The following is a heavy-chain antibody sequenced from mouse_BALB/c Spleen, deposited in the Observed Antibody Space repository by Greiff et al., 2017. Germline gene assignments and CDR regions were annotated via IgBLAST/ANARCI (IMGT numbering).Heavy chain of an antibody. V-gene: IGHV3-2*02. CDR2: ISYSGST. CDR1: GYSITSDYA. CDR3: ARRVVARDYAMDY. D-gene: IGHD1-1*01. J-gene: IGHJ4*01. Sequence: EVQLQQSGPGLVKPSQSLSLTCTVTGYSITSDYAWNWIRQFPGNKLEWMGYISYSGSTSYNPSLKSRISITRDTSKNQFFLQLNSVTTEDTATYYCARRVVARDYAMDYWGQGTSVTVSS.